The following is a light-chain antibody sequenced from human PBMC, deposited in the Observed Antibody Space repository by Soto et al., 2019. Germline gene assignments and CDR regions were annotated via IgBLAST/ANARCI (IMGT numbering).Light chain of an antibody. J-gene: IGLJ1*01. CDR2: EVN. V-gene: IGLV2-8*01. CDR3: CSYAGGPYV. Sequence: QSALTQPPSASGSPGQSVTISCTGTSSDVGGYTYVSWYQQHPGKAHKLMISEVNKRPAGVPDRFSGSKSGNTAALTVSGLQDEDEADYYCCSYAGGPYVFGTGTKLTVL. CDR1: SSDVGGYTY.